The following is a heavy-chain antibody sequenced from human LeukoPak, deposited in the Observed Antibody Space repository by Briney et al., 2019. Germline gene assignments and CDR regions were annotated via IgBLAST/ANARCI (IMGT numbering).Heavy chain of an antibody. J-gene: IGHJ4*02. V-gene: IGHV3-13*01. D-gene: IGHD4-23*01. CDR3: AKDVVNY. Sequence: PGGSLRLSCAASGFTFSTYDMHWVRQATGKGLEWVSAIGTAGDTYYPGSVKGRFTISRDNSKNTLYLQMNSLRAEDTAVYYCAKDVVNYWGQGTLVTVSS. CDR2: IGTAGDT. CDR1: GFTFSTYD.